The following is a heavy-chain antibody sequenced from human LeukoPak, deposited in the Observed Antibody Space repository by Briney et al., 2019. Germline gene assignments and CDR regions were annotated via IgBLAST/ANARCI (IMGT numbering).Heavy chain of an antibody. CDR1: GGSISSYY. CDR2: IYYSGST. J-gene: IGHJ5*02. CDR3: ARGRYSYGLNWFDP. D-gene: IGHD5-18*01. Sequence: SETLSLTCTVSGGSISSYYWSWIRQPPGKGLEWIGYIYYSGSTNYNPSLKGRVTISVDTSKNQFSLKLSSVTAADTAVYYCARGRYSYGLNWFDPWGQGTLVTVSS. V-gene: IGHV4-59*01.